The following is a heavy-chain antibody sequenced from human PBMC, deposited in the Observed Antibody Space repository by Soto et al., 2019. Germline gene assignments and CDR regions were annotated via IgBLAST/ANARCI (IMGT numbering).Heavy chain of an antibody. J-gene: IGHJ3*02. Sequence: GASVKVSCKASGYTFTSYYMHWVRQAPGQGLEWMGIINPSGGSTSYAQKFQGRVTMTRDTSTSTVYMELSSLRSEDTAVYYCARDFHPDYSGSPLMIAFDIWGQGTMVPVAS. D-gene: IGHD1-26*01. CDR3: ARDFHPDYSGSPLMIAFDI. CDR1: GYTFTSYY. V-gene: IGHV1-46*01. CDR2: INPSGGST.